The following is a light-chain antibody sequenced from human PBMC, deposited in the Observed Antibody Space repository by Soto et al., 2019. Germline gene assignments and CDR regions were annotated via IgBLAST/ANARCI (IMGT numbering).Light chain of an antibody. CDR1: QSVSSSY. CDR2: GAS. Sequence: EIVLTQSPGPLSLSPGERATLSCRASQSVSSSYLAWYQQKPGQATRLLIYGASSRATGIPDRFSGSASGKDFTLTISRLEAEDFAVYYCQQYGSSWTFGQGTKVEIK. CDR3: QQYGSSWT. J-gene: IGKJ1*01. V-gene: IGKV3-20*01.